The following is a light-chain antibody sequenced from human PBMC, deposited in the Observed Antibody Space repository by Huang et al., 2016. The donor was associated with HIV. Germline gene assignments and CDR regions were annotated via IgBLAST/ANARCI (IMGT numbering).Light chain of an antibody. CDR2: AAS. Sequence: DIQLTQSPSSLSAFVGDRVTISCRASQTIGIYLDWYKQRPGKAPERLIFAASSLHTGVPSRFSASGSGTEFTLTISSIQPEDFATYFCQQSNSTPRTFGQGTKVEIK. J-gene: IGKJ1*01. V-gene: IGKV1-39*01. CDR1: QTIGIY. CDR3: QQSNSTPRT.